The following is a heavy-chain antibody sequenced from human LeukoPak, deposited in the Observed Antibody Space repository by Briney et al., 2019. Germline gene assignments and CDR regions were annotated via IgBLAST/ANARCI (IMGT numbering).Heavy chain of an antibody. CDR2: FHTSGST. CDR3: ASTIFGVADAFDY. V-gene: IGHV4-61*02. J-gene: IGHJ4*02. Sequence: SETLSLTCTVSGGSISSGNKYWRWIRQPAGKGLEWIGRFHTSGSTNYNPSLKSRVTISVDTSKNQFSLKLSSVTAADTAVYYCASTIFGVADAFDYWSQGTLVTVSS. CDR1: GGSISSGNKY. D-gene: IGHD3-3*01.